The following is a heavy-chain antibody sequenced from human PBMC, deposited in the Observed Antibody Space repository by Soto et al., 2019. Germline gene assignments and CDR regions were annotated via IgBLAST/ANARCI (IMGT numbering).Heavy chain of an antibody. Sequence: GGSLRLSCAASGFTFSSYGMHWVRQAPGKGLKWVAVIWYDGSNKYYADSVKGRSTISRDNSKNTLYLQMNSLRAEDTAVYYCARVTVQMDYYYGMDVWGQGTTVTVSS. CDR2: IWYDGSNK. J-gene: IGHJ6*02. CDR1: GFTFSSYG. V-gene: IGHV3-33*01. D-gene: IGHD1-1*01. CDR3: ARVTVQMDYYYGMDV.